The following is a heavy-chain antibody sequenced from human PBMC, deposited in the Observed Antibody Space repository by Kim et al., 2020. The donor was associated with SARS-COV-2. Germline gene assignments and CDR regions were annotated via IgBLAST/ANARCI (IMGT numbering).Heavy chain of an antibody. CDR3: AREISGWYYYYYGMDV. V-gene: IGHV1-2*06. CDR2: INPNSGGT. CDR1: GYTFTGYY. J-gene: IGHJ6*02. Sequence: ASVKVSCKASGYTFTGYYMHWVRQAPGQGLEWMGRINPNSGGTNYAQKFQGRVTMTRDTSISTAYMELSRLRSDDTAVYYCAREISGWYYYYYGMDVWGQGTTVTFSS. D-gene: IGHD6-19*01.